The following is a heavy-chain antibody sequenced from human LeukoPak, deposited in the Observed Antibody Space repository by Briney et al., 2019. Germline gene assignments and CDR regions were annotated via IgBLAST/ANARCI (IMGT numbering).Heavy chain of an antibody. CDR3: ARVVSSVDY. J-gene: IGHJ4*02. CDR1: GFTLSPYE. V-gene: IGHV3-48*03. CDR2: ISSGSETM. Sequence: GGALRLSCAASGFTLSPYEMNCVRQAPGQGLEWVSYISSGSETMYYADSLKGRFTISRDNAKNSLYLQMNSLTVEDTAVYYCARVVSSVDYWGQGTLVTVSS. D-gene: IGHD6-6*01.